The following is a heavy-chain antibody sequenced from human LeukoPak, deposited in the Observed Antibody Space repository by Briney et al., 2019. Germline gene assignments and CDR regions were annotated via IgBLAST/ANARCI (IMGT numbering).Heavy chain of an antibody. V-gene: IGHV1-69*04. J-gene: IGHJ3*02. CDR1: GGTFSSYA. CDR3: ARDWYVHSPTVLYGGNFRDAFDI. CDR2: IIPILGIA. Sequence: SVKVSCKASGGTFSSYAISWVRQAPGQGLEWMGRIIPILGIANYAQKFQGRVTITADKSTSTAYMELSSLRSEDTAVYYCARDWYVHSPTVLYGGNFRDAFDIWGQGTMVTVSS. D-gene: IGHD2-21*02.